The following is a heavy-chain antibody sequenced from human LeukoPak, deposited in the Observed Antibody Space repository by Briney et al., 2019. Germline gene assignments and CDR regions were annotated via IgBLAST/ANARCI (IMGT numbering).Heavy chain of an antibody. D-gene: IGHD3-10*01. V-gene: IGHV3-21*01. CDR1: GFTFSSYT. CDR2: ISSANSYI. CDR3: ALLLNWFNP. J-gene: IGHJ5*02. Sequence: GGSLRLSCAASGFTFSSYTMNWVRQAPGKGLEWVSSISSANSYIYYVDSVKGRFTISRDNAKNSLDLQMNSLRAEDTAVYYCALLLNWFNPWGQGTLVTVSS.